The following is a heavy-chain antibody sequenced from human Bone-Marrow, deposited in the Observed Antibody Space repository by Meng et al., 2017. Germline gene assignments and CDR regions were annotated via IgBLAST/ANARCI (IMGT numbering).Heavy chain of an antibody. Sequence: ASVKVSCKASGYTFTNYYIHWVRQAPGQGLEWMGMINPSNGFTTYAQKFQGRVTMTGDTSTSTAYMELSSLRSEDTAVYYCARDQTGATLFDYWGQGTLVTVSS. CDR1: GYTFTNYY. CDR2: INPSNGFT. CDR3: ARDQTGATLFDY. V-gene: IGHV1-46*01. J-gene: IGHJ4*02. D-gene: IGHD7-27*01.